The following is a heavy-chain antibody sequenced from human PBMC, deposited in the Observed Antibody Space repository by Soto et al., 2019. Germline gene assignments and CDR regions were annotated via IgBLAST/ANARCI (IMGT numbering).Heavy chain of an antibody. D-gene: IGHD1-1*01. V-gene: IGHV3-30*18. Sequence: PGGSLRLSCAASGFTFSSHGIHWVRQAPGKGLEWVAVISYDGSDKYYADSVKGRFTISRDNSKNTLNLQMNSLRAEDTAVYYCAKDLYVGYNYGPHYCYYYGMDVWGQGTTVTVSS. CDR2: ISYDGSDK. CDR1: GFTFSSHG. J-gene: IGHJ6*02. CDR3: AKDLYVGYNYGPHYCYYYGMDV.